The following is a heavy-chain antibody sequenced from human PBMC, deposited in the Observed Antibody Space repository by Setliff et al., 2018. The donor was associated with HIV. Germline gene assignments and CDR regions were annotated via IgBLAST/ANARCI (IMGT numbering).Heavy chain of an antibody. V-gene: IGHV4-39*01. J-gene: IGHJ4*02. Sequence: PSETLSLTCSVSSGSISSNTYYWSWIRQPPGRGPEWIASVFHIGSTYHNPSLKSRVSISIDTSKTQVSLELRSVTAADTAVYYCARLGIANAPDDYWGQGTLVTVSS. CDR1: SGSISSNTYY. CDR3: ARLGIANAPDDY. CDR2: VFHIGST. D-gene: IGHD2-21*01.